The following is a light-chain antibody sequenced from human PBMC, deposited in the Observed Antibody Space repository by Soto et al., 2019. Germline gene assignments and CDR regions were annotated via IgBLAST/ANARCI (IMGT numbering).Light chain of an antibody. J-gene: IGLJ1*01. Sequence: ALTQPASVSGSPGQSITISGAGTSSDVGGYNSVSWYQQYPGKAPKVLIYDVYNRPSGVSNRFSGSKSGNTASLTISGLQAEDEADYYRASYTSANTRLFGTGTKVTIL. CDR2: DVY. V-gene: IGLV2-14*03. CDR3: ASYTSANTRL. CDR1: SSDVGGYNS.